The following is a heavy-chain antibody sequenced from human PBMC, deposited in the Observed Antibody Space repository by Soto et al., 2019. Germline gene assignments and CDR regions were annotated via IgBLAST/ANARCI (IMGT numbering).Heavy chain of an antibody. CDR3: AISGLVVTATDNWFDP. Sequence: ASVKVSCKASGYTFTSYGISWVRQAPGQGLEWMGWISAYNGNTNYAQKLQGRVTMTTDTSTSTAYMELRSLRSDDTAVYYCAISGLVVTATDNWFDPSGQGTLVTVSS. CDR1: GYTFTSYG. J-gene: IGHJ5*02. D-gene: IGHD2-21*02. V-gene: IGHV1-18*01. CDR2: ISAYNGNT.